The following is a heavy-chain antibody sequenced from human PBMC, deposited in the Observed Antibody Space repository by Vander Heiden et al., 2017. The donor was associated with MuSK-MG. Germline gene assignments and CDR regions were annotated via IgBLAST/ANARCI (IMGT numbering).Heavy chain of an antibody. V-gene: IGHV3-21*01. CDR3: ARSPGYGDSPIGYMDV. D-gene: IGHD4-17*01. Sequence: EVQLVESGGGLVKPGGSLRLSCAASGFTFSTYSMNWVRQAPGKGLEWVSCISDSSTYIYYADSVKGRFTISRDNAKNSLYLQMNSLRAEDTAVYYCARSPGYGDSPIGYMDVWGKGFKVTVSS. CDR2: ISDSSTYI. J-gene: IGHJ6*03. CDR1: GFTFSTYS.